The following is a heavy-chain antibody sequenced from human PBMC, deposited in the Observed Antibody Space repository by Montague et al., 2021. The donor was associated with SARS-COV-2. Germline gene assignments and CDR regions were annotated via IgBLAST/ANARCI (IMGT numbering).Heavy chain of an antibody. CDR3: ASRAPTRIVLMVYAIGGYFDY. Sequence: SLRLSCAASGFTFSSYEMNWVRQAPGKGLEWVSYISSTGSTIFYXDSVKGRFTISRDNAKNSLYLQMNSLRAEDTAVYYCASRAPTRIVLMVYAIGGYFDYWGQGTLVTVSS. CDR2: ISSTGSTI. V-gene: IGHV3-48*03. J-gene: IGHJ4*02. CDR1: GFTFSSYE. D-gene: IGHD2-8*01.